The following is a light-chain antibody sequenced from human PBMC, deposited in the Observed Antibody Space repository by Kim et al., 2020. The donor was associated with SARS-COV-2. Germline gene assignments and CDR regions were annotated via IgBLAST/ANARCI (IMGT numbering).Light chain of an antibody. CDR3: QHLGT. CDR2: HAS. CDR1: QSISGW. J-gene: IGKJ3*01. Sequence: SALSASLGDRVTITCRASQSISGWLAWYQQKPGKAPKLLIYHASSLESGVPSRFSGSGSGTEFTLTINSLQPDDFATYYCQHLGTFGLGTKVDIK. V-gene: IGKV1-5*01.